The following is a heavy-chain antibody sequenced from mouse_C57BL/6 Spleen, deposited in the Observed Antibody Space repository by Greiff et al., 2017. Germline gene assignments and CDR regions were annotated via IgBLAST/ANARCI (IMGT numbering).Heavy chain of an antibody. D-gene: IGHD1-1*01. J-gene: IGHJ2*01. CDR2: IYPGDGDT. V-gene: IGHV1-82*01. Sequence: VMLVEPGPELVKPGASVKISCKASGYAFSSSWMNWVKQRPGKGLEWIGRIYPGDGDTNSNGKFKGKATLTADKSSSTAYMQLSSLTSEDSAVYFCAREMTTVVGPYYFDYWGQGTTLTVSS. CDR1: GYAFSSSW. CDR3: AREMTTVVGPYYFDY.